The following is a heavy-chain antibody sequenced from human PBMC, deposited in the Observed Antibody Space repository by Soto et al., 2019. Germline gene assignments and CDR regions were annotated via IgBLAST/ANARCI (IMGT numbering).Heavy chain of an antibody. CDR3: ARDSSVGATPTPGLYGMDV. CDR2: IYYSGST. CDR1: GGSISSYY. D-gene: IGHD1-26*01. V-gene: IGHV4-59*01. J-gene: IGHJ6*02. Sequence: SETLSLTCTVSGGSISSYYWSWIRQPPGKGLEWIGYIYYSGSTNYNPSLKSRVTISVDTSKNQFSLKLSSVTAADTAVYYCARDSSVGATPTPGLYGMDVWGQGTTVTVSS.